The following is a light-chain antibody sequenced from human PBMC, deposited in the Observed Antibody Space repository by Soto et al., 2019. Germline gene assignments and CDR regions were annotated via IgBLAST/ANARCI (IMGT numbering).Light chain of an antibody. V-gene: IGKV3-11*01. CDR3: QQRSNWPIT. CDR1: QSVSSN. J-gene: IGKJ5*01. CDR2: GAS. Sequence: EIVITQSPATLSVSPGERATLSCRASQSVSSNLAWYQQKPGQAPRLLIYGASTRATGIPDRFSGSGSGTDFTLTISSLEPEDFAVYYCQQRSNWPITFGQGTRLEIK.